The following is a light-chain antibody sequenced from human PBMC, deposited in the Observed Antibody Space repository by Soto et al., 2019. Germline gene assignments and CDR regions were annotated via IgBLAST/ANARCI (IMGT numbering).Light chain of an antibody. V-gene: IGKV3-15*01. J-gene: IGKJ2*01. CDR1: QSVNSN. CDR3: QQYNNWPPYT. Sequence: EIVMTQSPATLSVSPGERATLSCRASQSVNSNLAWYQQKPGQAPSLLIYGASTMATGVPARFSGSGSGTESTLNMSILQSEDFAVYYCQQYNNWPPYTFGQGTKLEIK. CDR2: GAS.